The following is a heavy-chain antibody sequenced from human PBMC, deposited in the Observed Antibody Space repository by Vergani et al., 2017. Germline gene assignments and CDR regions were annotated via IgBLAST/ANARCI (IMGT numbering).Heavy chain of an antibody. CDR3: AVRPRVKLVGGEIVTKRTFDY. CDR2: LCPSGST. V-gene: IGHV4-4*07. Sequence: QVRLEESGPGLVKTSETLSLTCSASGAPISYLCWSWLRPPAGKGLEWIGRLCPSGSTNYKPSLKSRVTMSIDTSKNQFSLKLTSVTAADTAVYYCAVRPRVKLVGGEIVTKRTFDYWSQGSLVTVSS. CDR1: GAPISYLC. D-gene: IGHD3-10*01. J-gene: IGHJ4*02.